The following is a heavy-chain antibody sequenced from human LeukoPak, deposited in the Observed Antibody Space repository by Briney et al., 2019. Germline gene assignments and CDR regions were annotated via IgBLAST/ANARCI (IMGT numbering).Heavy chain of an antibody. J-gene: IGHJ4*02. CDR3: ARDLEAANTYYFDY. V-gene: IGHV3-66*01. D-gene: IGHD6-13*01. CDR1: GFTVSSSY. Sequence: GGSLRLSCAASGFTVSSSYMSWVRQAPGKGRAWVSIISSAGTTYYADSVKGRFTISRDNSKNTVYLQVNSLRDEDTAVYYCARDLEAANTYYFDYWGQGTMVTVSS. CDR2: ISSAGTT.